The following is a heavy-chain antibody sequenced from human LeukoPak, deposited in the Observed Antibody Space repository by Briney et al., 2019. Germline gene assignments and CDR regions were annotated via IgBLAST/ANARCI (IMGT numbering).Heavy chain of an antibody. CDR3: VRSKTYFFEY. CDR2: ITSSSSNI. V-gene: IGHV3-48*02. Sequence: GGSLRLSCAASGFTFSSYSMNWVRQALGKGLEWLSYITSSSSNIYYADSVKGRFTISRDNAKNSLYLQMNSLRDEDTALYYCVRSKTYFFEYWGQGALVTVSS. D-gene: IGHD1-26*01. CDR1: GFTFSSYS. J-gene: IGHJ4*02.